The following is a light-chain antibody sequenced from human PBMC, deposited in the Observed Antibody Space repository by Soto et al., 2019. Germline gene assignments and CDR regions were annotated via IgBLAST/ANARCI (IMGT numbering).Light chain of an antibody. Sequence: EIVLTQSPGTLSLSPGERATLSCRASQSVSSSYLAWYQQKPGQAPRLLIYGASNRATGIPDRFSGSGSGTNFTLTISSLEPEDFAVYSCQQYGSSPRTFGQGTKVEIK. CDR1: QSVSSSY. CDR2: GAS. CDR3: QQYGSSPRT. J-gene: IGKJ1*01. V-gene: IGKV3-20*01.